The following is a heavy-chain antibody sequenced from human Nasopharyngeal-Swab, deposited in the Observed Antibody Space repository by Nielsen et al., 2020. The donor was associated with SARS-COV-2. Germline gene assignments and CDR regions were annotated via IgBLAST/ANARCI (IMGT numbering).Heavy chain of an antibody. CDR2: ISYDGSNK. Sequence: GGSLRLSCAASGFTFSSYGMHWVRQAPGKGLEWVAVISYDGSNKYYADSVKGRFTISRDNSKNTLYLQMNSLRAEDTAVYYCAKSGVAAAGIFDYWGQGTLVTVSS. CDR1: GFTFSSYG. J-gene: IGHJ4*02. CDR3: AKSGVAAAGIFDY. V-gene: IGHV3-30*18. D-gene: IGHD6-13*01.